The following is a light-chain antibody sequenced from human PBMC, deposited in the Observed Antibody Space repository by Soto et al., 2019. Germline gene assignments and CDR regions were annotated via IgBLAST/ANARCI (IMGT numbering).Light chain of an antibody. J-gene: IGKJ4*01. Sequence: EIAMTQSPATLSVSPGERGTLSCRASQSVSSNLAWYQQKPGQAPRLLIYAASARATGIPARFSGSGAGTDFTLTISSLEPEDSAVYYCQQFANSHLIFGAGTKVDIK. CDR3: QQFANSHLI. CDR2: AAS. V-gene: IGKV3-15*01. CDR1: QSVSSN.